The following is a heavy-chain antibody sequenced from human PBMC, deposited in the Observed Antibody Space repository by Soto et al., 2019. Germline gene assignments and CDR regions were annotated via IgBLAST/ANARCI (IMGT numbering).Heavy chain of an antibody. CDR1: GFTFSSYE. V-gene: IGHV3-48*03. J-gene: IGHJ4*02. D-gene: IGHD3-22*01. Sequence: GGSLRLSCAASGFTFSSYEMNWVRQAPGKGLEWVSEISGSGGTKYYADSVKGRFTISRDNAKKSLYLQMNSLRAEDTGVYYCARDLYDSSGYCPFDYWGQGTLVTVSS. CDR3: ARDLYDSSGYCPFDY. CDR2: ISGSGGTK.